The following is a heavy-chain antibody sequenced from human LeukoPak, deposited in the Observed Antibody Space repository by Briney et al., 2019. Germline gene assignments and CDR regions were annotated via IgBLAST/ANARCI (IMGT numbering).Heavy chain of an antibody. CDR2: ISYDGSNK. CDR3: AKESRDGYNYGYYYGMDV. D-gene: IGHD5-24*01. CDR1: GFTFSSYG. Sequence: PGRSLRLSCAASGFTFSSYGMHWVRQAPGKGLEWVGVISYDGSNKYYADSVKGRFTISRDNSKNTLYLQMNSLRAEDTAVYYCAKESRDGYNYGYYYGMDVWGQGTTVTVSS. J-gene: IGHJ6*02. V-gene: IGHV3-30*18.